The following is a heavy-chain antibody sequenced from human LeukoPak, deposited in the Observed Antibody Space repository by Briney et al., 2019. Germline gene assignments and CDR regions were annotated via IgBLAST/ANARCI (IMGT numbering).Heavy chain of an antibody. CDR1: GFTFSSSG. CDR2: IKEDGSEK. V-gene: IGHV3-7*03. J-gene: IGHJ4*02. Sequence: GRSLRLSCAASGFTFSSSGMTWVRQAPGKGLEWVANIKEDGSEKYYVDSVKGRFTISRDNAKNSLYLQMNSLRAEDTAVYYCARDRRAHGYWGQGTLVTVSS. CDR3: ARDRRAHGY.